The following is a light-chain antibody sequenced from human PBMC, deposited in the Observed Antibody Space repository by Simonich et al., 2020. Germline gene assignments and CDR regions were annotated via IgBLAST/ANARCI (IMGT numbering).Light chain of an antibody. J-gene: IGLJ3*02. CDR3: YSAADNNLRV. CDR1: VLAKNY. CDR2: KDS. Sequence: SYELTQPSSVSVSPGQTARITCSRDVLAKNYARWFQQKPGQGPVLVIYKDSERPAVIPERISGTSSGTTVPLTISGAQVEDEADYYCYSAADNNLRVFGGGTKLTVL. V-gene: IGLV3-27*01.